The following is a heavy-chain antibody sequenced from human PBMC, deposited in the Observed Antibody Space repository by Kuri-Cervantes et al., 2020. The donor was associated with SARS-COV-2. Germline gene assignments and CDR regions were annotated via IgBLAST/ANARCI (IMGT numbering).Heavy chain of an antibody. D-gene: IGHD3-9*01. V-gene: IGHV3-30*18. J-gene: IGHJ6*02. CDR1: GFTFSSYG. Sequence: SLKISCAASGFTFSSYGMHWVRQAPGKGLEWVAVISYDGSNKYYADSVKGRFTISRDNSKNTLYLQMNSLRAEDTAVYYCAKDVGYFGGMDVWGQGTTVTVSS. CDR3: AKDVGYFGGMDV. CDR2: ISYDGSNK.